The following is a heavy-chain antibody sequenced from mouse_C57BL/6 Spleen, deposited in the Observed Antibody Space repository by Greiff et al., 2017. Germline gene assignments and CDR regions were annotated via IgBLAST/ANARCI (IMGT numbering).Heavy chain of an antibody. D-gene: IGHD1-1*01. Sequence: VKLMESGAELVRPGASVTLSCKASGYTFTDYEMHWVKQTPVHGLEWIGAIDPETGGTAYNQKFKGKAILTADKSSSTAYMELRSLTSEDSAVYYCSYYGSSYAMDYWGQGTSVTVSS. V-gene: IGHV1-15*01. J-gene: IGHJ4*01. CDR1: GYTFTDYE. CDR3: SYYGSSYAMDY. CDR2: IDPETGGT.